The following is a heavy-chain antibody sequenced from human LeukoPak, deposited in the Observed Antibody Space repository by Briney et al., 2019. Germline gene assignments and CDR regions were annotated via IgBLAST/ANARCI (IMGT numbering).Heavy chain of an antibody. V-gene: IGHV3-30-3*01. CDR3: ARPIAAVVGNWFDP. Sequence: PGRSLRPSCAASGFTFSSYAMHWVRQAPGKGLEWVAVISYDGSNKYYADSVKGRFTISRDNSKNTLYLQMNSLRAEDTAVYYCARPIAAVVGNWFDPWGQGTLVTVSS. CDR1: GFTFSSYA. CDR2: ISYDGSNK. J-gene: IGHJ5*02. D-gene: IGHD6-13*01.